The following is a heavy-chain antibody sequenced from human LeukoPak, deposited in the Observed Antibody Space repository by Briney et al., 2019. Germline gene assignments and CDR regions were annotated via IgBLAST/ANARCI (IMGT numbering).Heavy chain of an antibody. V-gene: IGHV3-53*01. D-gene: IGHD3-22*01. CDR2: IYSGGDK. J-gene: IGHJ4*02. CDR1: GFSVRTNY. Sequence: GGSLRLSCAASGFSVRTNYMSWVGQAPGKGLEWVSLIYSGGDKRYAASVKGRFTISRDNSKNTLYLQMDSLRVEDTAVYYCGGYSSLDHWGQGTLVTVSS. CDR3: GGYSSLDH.